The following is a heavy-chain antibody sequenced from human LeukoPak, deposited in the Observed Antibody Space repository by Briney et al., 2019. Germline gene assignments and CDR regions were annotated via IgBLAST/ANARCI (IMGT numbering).Heavy chain of an antibody. CDR1: GFTFNIYS. CDR2: ITSSSHYT. D-gene: IGHD6-13*01. J-gene: IGHJ5*02. CDR3: ARDTGSSSSWFDP. Sequence: GGSLRLSCAASGFTFNIYSMNWVRQAPGKGLEWVSRITSSSHYTYYADSVKGRFTISRDNAKNSLYLQMNSLRAEDTAVYYCARDTGSSSSWFDPWGQGTLVTVSS. V-gene: IGHV3-21*04.